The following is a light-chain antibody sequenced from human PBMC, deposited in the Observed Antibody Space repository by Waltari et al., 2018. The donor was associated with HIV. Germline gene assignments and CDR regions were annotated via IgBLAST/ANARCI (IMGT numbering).Light chain of an antibody. Sequence: QPVLTQPPSMSAAPGQHITIACAVTTSNIGSVLLSWYQQLPGTAPKLLIYDDDKRPSGIPDRFSGSKSGTSATLGITGLQPGDEGDYHCGTWDRFLRVGVFGGGTKLTVL. V-gene: IGLV1-51*01. CDR2: DDD. CDR3: GTWDRFLRVGV. J-gene: IGLJ2*01. CDR1: TSNIGSVL.